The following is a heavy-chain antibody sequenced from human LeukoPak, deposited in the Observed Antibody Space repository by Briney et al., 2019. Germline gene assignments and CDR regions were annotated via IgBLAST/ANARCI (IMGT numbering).Heavy chain of an antibody. Sequence: SETLSLTCTVSGGSVSSGSYYWSWIRQPPGKGLEWIGYIFYSGSTSYNPSLKSRVTISIDTSKNQFSLKLSSVTAADTAVYYCARYGSITMIVVAKTDAFDIWGQGTMVTVSS. CDR1: GGSVSSGSYY. CDR2: IFYSGST. V-gene: IGHV4-61*01. CDR3: ARYGSITMIVVAKTDAFDI. J-gene: IGHJ3*02. D-gene: IGHD3-22*01.